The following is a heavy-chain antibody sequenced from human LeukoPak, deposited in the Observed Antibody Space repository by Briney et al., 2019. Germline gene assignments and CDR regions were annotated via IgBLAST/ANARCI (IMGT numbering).Heavy chain of an antibody. CDR1: GGSISSYY. D-gene: IGHD3-22*01. V-gene: IGHV4-59*01. Sequence: SETLSLTCTVSGGSISSYYWSWIRQPPGKGLEWIGYIYYSGSTNYNPSLKSRVTISVDTSKNQFSLKLSSVTAADTAVYYCAREGGVLDYYYDSSGSWFDPWGQGTLVTVSS. CDR2: IYYSGST. J-gene: IGHJ5*02. CDR3: AREGGVLDYYYDSSGSWFDP.